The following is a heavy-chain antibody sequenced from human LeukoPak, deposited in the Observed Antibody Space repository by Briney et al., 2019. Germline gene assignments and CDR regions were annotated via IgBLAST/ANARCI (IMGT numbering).Heavy chain of an antibody. J-gene: IGHJ4*02. CDR1: GFTFDDYG. D-gene: IGHD3-16*01. CDR3: ARDDRAEGEYYFDS. V-gene: IGHV3-20*04. Sequence: GGSLRLSCAASGFTFDDYGMSWVRQAPGKGLEWVSGINWNGGSTGYADSVKGRFTISRDNAKNSPYLQMNSLRAEDTALYYCARDDRAEGEYYFDSWGQGTLVTVSS. CDR2: INWNGGST.